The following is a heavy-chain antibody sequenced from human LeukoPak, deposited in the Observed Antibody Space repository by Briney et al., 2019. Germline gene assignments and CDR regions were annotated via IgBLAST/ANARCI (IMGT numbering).Heavy chain of an antibody. CDR3: AREDDAGDYGDYGVLVY. V-gene: IGHV3-7*01. CDR2: IKQDGSGK. D-gene: IGHD4-17*01. J-gene: IGHJ4*02. Sequence: GGSLRLSCAASGFTFSSYWMSWVRQAPGKGLEWVANIKQDGSGKYYVDSVKGRFTISRDNAKNSLYLQMNSLRAEDTAVYYCAREDDAGDYGDYGVLVYWGQGTLVTVSS. CDR1: GFTFSSYW.